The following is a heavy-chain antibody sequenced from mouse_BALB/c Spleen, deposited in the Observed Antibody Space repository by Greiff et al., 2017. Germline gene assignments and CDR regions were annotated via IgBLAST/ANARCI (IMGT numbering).Heavy chain of an antibody. CDR3: ARPPGSSYDYYAMDY. D-gene: IGHD1-1*01. CDR2: IWAGGST. CDR1: GFSLTSYG. Sequence: VKLVESGPGLVAPSQSLSITCTVSGFSLTSYGVHWVRQPPGKGLEWLGVIWAGGSTNYNSALMSRLSISKDNSKSQVFLKMNSLQTDDTAMYYCARPPGSSYDYYAMDYWGQGTSVTVSS. V-gene: IGHV2-9*02. J-gene: IGHJ4*01.